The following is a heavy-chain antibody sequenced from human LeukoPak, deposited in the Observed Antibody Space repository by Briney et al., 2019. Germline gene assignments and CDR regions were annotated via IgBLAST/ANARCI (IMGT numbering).Heavy chain of an antibody. CDR2: IYSGGST. D-gene: IGHD3-22*01. CDR3: ATHYYYDSSGYVDY. CDR1: GFTVSSNY. J-gene: IGHJ4*02. V-gene: IGHV3-66*01. Sequence: GGSLRLSCAASGFTVSSNYMSWVRQAPGKGLEWVSVIYSGGSTYYADSVKGRFTISRDNSKNTLYLQMNSLRAEDTAVYYCATHYYYDSSGYVDYWGQGTLVTVSS.